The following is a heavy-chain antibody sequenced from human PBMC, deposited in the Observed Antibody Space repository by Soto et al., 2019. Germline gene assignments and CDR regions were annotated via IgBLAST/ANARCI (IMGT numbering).Heavy chain of an antibody. CDR3: AREQGVVIIKDH. Sequence: GGSLRLSCAASGFTFRNHAMHWVRQAPGKGLEWVGRRWYDGTSKYYADSVKGRFTISRDNSKNTLYLEMNSLRVEDTAIYYCAREQGVVIIKDHWGQGTLVTVSS. V-gene: IGHV3-33*08. J-gene: IGHJ4*02. D-gene: IGHD6-6*01. CDR1: GFTFRNHA. CDR2: RWYDGTSK.